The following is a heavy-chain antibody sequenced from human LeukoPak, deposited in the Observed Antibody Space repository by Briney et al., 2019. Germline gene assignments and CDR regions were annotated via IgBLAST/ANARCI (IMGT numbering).Heavy chain of an antibody. CDR2: IYSSEST. Sequence: SETLSLTCTVSGGSISNYYWNWIRQPPGKGLEWIGYIYSSESTNYNPSLKSRVTTSVDTPKNQFSLRLSSVTAADTAVYYCASLSGPLRYFDMYYFDYWGQGAVVTVSS. CDR3: ASLSGPLRYFDMYYFDY. J-gene: IGHJ4*02. V-gene: IGHV4-59*08. D-gene: IGHD3-9*01. CDR1: GGSISNYY.